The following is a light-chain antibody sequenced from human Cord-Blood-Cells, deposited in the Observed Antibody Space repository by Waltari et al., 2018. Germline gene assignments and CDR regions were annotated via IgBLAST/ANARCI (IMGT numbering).Light chain of an antibody. CDR3: QQYGSSIT. J-gene: IGKJ5*01. CDR2: GAS. CDR1: QSVSCSY. V-gene: IGKV3-20*01. Sequence: EIVLTPSPGTLSLSPGARATLPCRASQSVSCSYLAWYQKKPGQAPRPLIYGASSRATGIPDRFSGSGSGTDFTLTISRLEPEDFAVYYCQQYGSSITFGQGTRLEIK.